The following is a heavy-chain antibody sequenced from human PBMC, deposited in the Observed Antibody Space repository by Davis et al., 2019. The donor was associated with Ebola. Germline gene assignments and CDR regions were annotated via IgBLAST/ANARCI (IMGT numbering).Heavy chain of an antibody. CDR3: ARVGLDRTVVFDI. CDR2: IYYRGNT. V-gene: IGHV4-38-2*01. Sequence: PSETLSLTCAVSGYSISSGYYWGWIRQPPGKGLEWIGSIYYRGNTYFNSSLKSRVTISVDTSKNQFSLKLSSVTAADTAVYYCARVGLDRTVVFDIWGQGTMVTVSS. D-gene: IGHD3-22*01. J-gene: IGHJ3*02. CDR1: GYSISSGYY.